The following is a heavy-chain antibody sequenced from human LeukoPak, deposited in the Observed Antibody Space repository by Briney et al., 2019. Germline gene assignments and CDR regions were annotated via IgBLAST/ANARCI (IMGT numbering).Heavy chain of an antibody. CDR3: ARHPQIVGATKYFDY. Sequence: SETLSLTCTVSGGSISSYYWGWIRQPPGKGLVWIGYIYYSGSTKYNPSLKSRVTISVDTSKNQFSLKLSSVTAADTAVYYCARHPQIVGATKYFDYWGQGTLVTVSS. CDR2: IYYSGST. V-gene: IGHV4-59*08. J-gene: IGHJ4*02. D-gene: IGHD1-26*01. CDR1: GGSISSYY.